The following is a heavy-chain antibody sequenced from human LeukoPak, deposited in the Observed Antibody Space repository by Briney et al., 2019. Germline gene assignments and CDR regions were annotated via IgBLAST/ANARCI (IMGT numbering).Heavy chain of an antibody. J-gene: IGHJ4*02. CDR1: GSTFTSSA. CDR2: IVVGSGNT. V-gene: IGHV1-58*02. CDR3: AADLYGDYGSGSI. D-gene: IGHD3-10*01. Sequence: SVKVSCKASGSTFTSSAMQWVRQARGQRLEGIGWIVVGSGNTNYAQKFQERVTITRDMSTSTAYMELSSLRSEDTAVYYCAADLYGDYGSGSIWGQGTLVTVSS.